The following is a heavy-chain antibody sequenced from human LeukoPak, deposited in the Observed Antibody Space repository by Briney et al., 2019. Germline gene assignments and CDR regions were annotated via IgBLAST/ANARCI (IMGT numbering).Heavy chain of an antibody. Sequence: GGSLRLSCAASGFTFDGYAMHWVRQAPGKGLEWVSGISWNSGSIGYADSVKGRFTSSRDNAKNSLYLQLNSLRAEDTALYYCAKDVRSYYDSSGTSYMDVWGKGTTVTVSS. V-gene: IGHV3-9*01. CDR1: GFTFDGYA. D-gene: IGHD3-22*01. J-gene: IGHJ6*03. CDR3: AKDVRSYYDSSGTSYMDV. CDR2: ISWNSGSI.